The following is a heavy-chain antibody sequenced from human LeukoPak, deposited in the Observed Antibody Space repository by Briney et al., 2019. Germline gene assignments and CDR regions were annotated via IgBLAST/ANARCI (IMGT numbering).Heavy chain of an antibody. CDR1: GFTLSNAW. CDR3: TTGGGVYDYVSLH. CDR2: IKRKSDGGTT. D-gene: IGHD3-16*01. V-gene: IGHV3-15*01. J-gene: IGHJ1*01. Sequence: GGSLRLPCVASGFTLSNAWMNWVRQAPGKGLEWVGRIKRKSDGGTTGYVAPVKGKFTISSDDSKNTLHLQMNTLKSQDTAVYYCTTGGGVYDYVSLHWGQGTLVTVSS.